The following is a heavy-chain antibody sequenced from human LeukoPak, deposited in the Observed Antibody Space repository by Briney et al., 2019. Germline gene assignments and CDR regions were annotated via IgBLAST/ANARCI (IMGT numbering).Heavy chain of an antibody. D-gene: IGHD4-17*01. CDR1: GFTFSSYA. CDR2: ISGSGGST. Sequence: GGSLRLSCAASGFTFSSYAMSWVRQAPGKGLEWVSAISGSGGSTYYADSVKGRFTISRDNSKNTLYLQMNSLRAEDTAVYCCEFSTVTTDFDYWGQGTLVTVSS. V-gene: IGHV3-23*01. CDR3: EFSTVTTDFDY. J-gene: IGHJ4*02.